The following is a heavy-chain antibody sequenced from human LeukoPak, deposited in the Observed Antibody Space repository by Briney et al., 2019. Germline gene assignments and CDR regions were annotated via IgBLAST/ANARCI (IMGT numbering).Heavy chain of an antibody. CDR2: IYYSGST. V-gene: IGHV4-61*05. D-gene: IGHD6-19*01. Sequence: SETLSLTRTVSGGSISSSSYYWGWIRQPPGKGLEWIGYIYYSGSTNYNPSLKSRVTISVDTSKNQFSLKLSSVTAADTAVYYCARVPGIAVAGTPRYFDYWGQGTLVTVSS. CDR1: GGSISSSSYY. J-gene: IGHJ4*02. CDR3: ARVPGIAVAGTPRYFDY.